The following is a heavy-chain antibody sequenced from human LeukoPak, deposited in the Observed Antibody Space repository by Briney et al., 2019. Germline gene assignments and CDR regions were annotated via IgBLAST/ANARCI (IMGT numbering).Heavy chain of an antibody. V-gene: IGHV4-59*05. CDR3: ARDLHFDY. D-gene: IGHD5-24*01. Sequence: SETLSLTCTVSGGSISSYYWSWIRQPPGKGLEWIGSIYYSGSTYYNPSLKSRVTISVDTSKNQFSLKLSSVTAADTAVYYCARDLHFDYWGQGTLVTVSS. CDR1: GGSISSYY. J-gene: IGHJ4*02. CDR2: IYYSGST.